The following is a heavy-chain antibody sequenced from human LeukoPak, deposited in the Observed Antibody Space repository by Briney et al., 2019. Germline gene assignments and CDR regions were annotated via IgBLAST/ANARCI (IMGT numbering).Heavy chain of an antibody. CDR3: ARRGGYGDYDNMDV. D-gene: IGHD4-17*01. J-gene: IGHJ6*02. CDR2: ISSSGSTI. CDR1: GFTFSDYY. V-gene: IGHV3-11*04. Sequence: GGSLRLSCAASGFTFSDYYMSWIRQAPGKGLEWVSYISSSGSTIYYADSVKGRFTISRDNAKNSLYLQMNSLRAEDAAVYYCARRGGYGDYDNMDVWGQGTTVTVSS.